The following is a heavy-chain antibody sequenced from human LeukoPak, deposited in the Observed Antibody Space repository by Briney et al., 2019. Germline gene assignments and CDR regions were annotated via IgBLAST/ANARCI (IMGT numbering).Heavy chain of an antibody. J-gene: IGHJ6*03. Sequence: SETLSLTCAVYGGSFSGYYWSWIRQPPGKGLEWIGEINHSGSTNYNPSLKSRVTISVDTSKNQFSLKLSSVTAADTAVYYCARGIAYYYYYMDVWAKGPRSPSP. CDR1: GGSFSGYY. D-gene: IGHD6-13*01. CDR2: INHSGST. CDR3: ARGIAYYYYYMDV. V-gene: IGHV4-34*01.